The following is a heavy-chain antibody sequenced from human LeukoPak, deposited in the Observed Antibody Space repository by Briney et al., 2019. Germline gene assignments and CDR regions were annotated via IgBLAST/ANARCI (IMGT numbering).Heavy chain of an antibody. D-gene: IGHD3-22*01. J-gene: IGHJ4*02. CDR1: GGSISSYY. CDR2: IYYSGST. CDR3: AIDSSGSTGRFDY. Sequence: PSETLSLTCTVSGGSISSYYWSWIRQPPGKGLEWIGYIYYSGSTNYNPSLKGRVTISVDTSKNQFSLKLSSVTAADTAVYYCAIDSSGSTGRFDYWGQGTLVTVSS. V-gene: IGHV4-59*12.